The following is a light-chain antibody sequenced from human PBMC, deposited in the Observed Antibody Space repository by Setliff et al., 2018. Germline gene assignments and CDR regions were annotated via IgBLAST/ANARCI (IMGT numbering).Light chain of an antibody. CDR2: QNS. Sequence: QSALAQPPSASGTPGQRVTISCSGSSSNIGSKTVNWYQQLPGTAPKLLMFQNSQRPSGVPDRFSGSKSGTPASLAISGLQSEDEADYYCSTWDDSLNSVVFGGGTKGTVL. J-gene: IGLJ2*01. V-gene: IGLV1-44*01. CDR3: STWDDSLNSVV. CDR1: SSNIGSKT.